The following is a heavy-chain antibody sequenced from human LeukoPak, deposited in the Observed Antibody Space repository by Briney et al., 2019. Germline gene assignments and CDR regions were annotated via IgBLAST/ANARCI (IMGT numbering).Heavy chain of an antibody. CDR2: INTKTGTP. V-gene: IGHV7-4-1*02. CDR3: ARGGEGLVAPSY. J-gene: IGHJ4*02. CDR1: GYTFNNYA. D-gene: IGHD3-16*01. Sequence: ASVKVSCKASGYTFNNYAMHWVRQAHGQGLEWMGWINTKTGTPTYAPGFTGRFVFLLDTSVSTAYLQISSLKADDAAVYYCARGGEGLVAPSYWGQGTLVTVSS.